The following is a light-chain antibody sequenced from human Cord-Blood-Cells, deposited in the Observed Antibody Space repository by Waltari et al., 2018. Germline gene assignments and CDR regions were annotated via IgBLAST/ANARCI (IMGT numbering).Light chain of an antibody. Sequence: QSVLTQPPSVSGAPGQRVTISCTGSSSHIGAGYDVHWYQQLPGTAPKLLISGNSNRPSGVPDRFSCSKSGTSASLAITGLQAEDEADYYCQSYDSSLSGSVFGGGTKLTVL. V-gene: IGLV1-40*01. J-gene: IGLJ3*02. CDR3: QSYDSSLSGSV. CDR1: SSHIGAGYD. CDR2: GNS.